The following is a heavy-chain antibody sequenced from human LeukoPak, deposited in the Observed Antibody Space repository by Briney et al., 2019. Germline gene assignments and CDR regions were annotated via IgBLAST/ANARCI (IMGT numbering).Heavy chain of an antibody. CDR2: MNPNSGNT. CDR3: AKNVRDTGTFDY. CDR1: GYSFTTYD. V-gene: IGHV1-8*01. D-gene: IGHD5-18*01. Sequence: ASVKVSCTAPGYSFTTYDINWVRQATGQGLEWMGWMNPNSGNTGYAQRFQGRVTMTRDTSISTAYMELNSLTSEDTAVYYCAKNVRDTGTFDYWGQGTLVTVSS. J-gene: IGHJ4*02.